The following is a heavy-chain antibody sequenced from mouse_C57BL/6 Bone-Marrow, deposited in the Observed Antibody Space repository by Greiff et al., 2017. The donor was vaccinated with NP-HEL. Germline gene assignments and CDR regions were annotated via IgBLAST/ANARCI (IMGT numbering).Heavy chain of an antibody. CDR1: GFTFSSYG. CDR3: ASCSSWFAY. J-gene: IGHJ3*01. D-gene: IGHD1-1*01. Sequence: DVMLVESGGDLVKPGGSLKLSCAASGFTFSSYGMSWVRQTPDKRLEWVATISSGGSYTYYPDSVKGRFTISRDNAKNTLYLQMSSLKSEDTAMYYCASCSSWFAYWGQGTLVTVSA. V-gene: IGHV5-6*02. CDR2: ISSGGSYT.